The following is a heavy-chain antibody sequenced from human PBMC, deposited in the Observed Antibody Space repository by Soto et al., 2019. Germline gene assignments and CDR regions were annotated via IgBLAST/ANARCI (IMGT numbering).Heavy chain of an antibody. V-gene: IGHV1-69*12. CDR1: GGTFSSYA. CDR2: IIPIFGTA. J-gene: IGHJ6*02. CDR3: ASIRANTYYYGMDV. D-gene: IGHD3-10*01. Sequence: QVQLVQSGAEVKKPGSSVKVSCKASGGTFSSYAISWVRQAPGQGLEWMGGIIPIFGTADYAQKFQGRVTITADESTSTAHMEMSSLRSEDTAVYYCASIRANTYYYGMDVWGQGTTVTVSS.